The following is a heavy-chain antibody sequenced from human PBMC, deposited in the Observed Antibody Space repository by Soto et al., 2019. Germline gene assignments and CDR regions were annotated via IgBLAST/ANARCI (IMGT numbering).Heavy chain of an antibody. CDR3: AREVLWFGELLPDDDAFDI. D-gene: IGHD3-10*01. V-gene: IGHV3-11*01. CDR1: GFTFSDYY. CDR2: ISSSGSTI. J-gene: IGHJ3*02. Sequence: GGSLRLSCAASGFTFSDYYMSWIRQAPGKGLEWVSYISSSGSTIYYADSVKGRFTISRDNAKNSVYLQMNSLRAEDTAVYYCAREVLWFGELLPDDDAFDIWGQGTMVTVSS.